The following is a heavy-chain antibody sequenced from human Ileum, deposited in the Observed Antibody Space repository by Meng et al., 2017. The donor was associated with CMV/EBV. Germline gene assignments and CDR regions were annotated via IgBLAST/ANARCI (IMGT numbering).Heavy chain of an antibody. CDR3: ARLSGGHAFCGADY. Sequence: SETLSPTCTVPGGSTSSGSYHWGWIRQTPGKGLEWVGSIHNSGSTQYSPSLNSRVTMSIDTSKNQLSLKLTSVTAADTAVYYCARLSGGHAFCGADYWGQGTLVTVSS. V-gene: IGHV4-39*07. CDR2: IHNSGST. J-gene: IGHJ4*02. D-gene: IGHD2-8*02. CDR1: GGSTSSGSYH.